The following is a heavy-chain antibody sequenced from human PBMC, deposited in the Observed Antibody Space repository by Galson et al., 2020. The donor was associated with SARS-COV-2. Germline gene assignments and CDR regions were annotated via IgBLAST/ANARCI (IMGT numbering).Heavy chain of an antibody. CDR1: GFTFSGAV. CDR3: TTINY. CDR2: IRSRTNNYAT. Sequence: GGSLRLSCAASGFTFSGAVIHWVRQASGNGLEWVGRIRSRTNNYATGYAASMKGRFIISRDDSKKTAYLQMNSLKTEDTAVYYCTTINYWGQGTLVTVSS. V-gene: IGHV3-73*01. J-gene: IGHJ4*02.